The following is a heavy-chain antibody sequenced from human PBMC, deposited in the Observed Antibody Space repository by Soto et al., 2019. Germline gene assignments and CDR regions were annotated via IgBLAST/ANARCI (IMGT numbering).Heavy chain of an antibody. D-gene: IGHD5-18*01. V-gene: IGHV4-59*12. CDR2: VYYDGHT. CDR1: GCSINNNF. Sequence: PSETLSLTCTFSGCSINNNFWGWIRQPPGKGLEWIGYVYYDGHTDYNPSLESRVTIAVDTSKNQFSLRAEDTAVYYCARPQPSGYIYGFPYWGQGTLVTVSS. J-gene: IGHJ4*02. CDR3: ARPQPSGYIYGFPY.